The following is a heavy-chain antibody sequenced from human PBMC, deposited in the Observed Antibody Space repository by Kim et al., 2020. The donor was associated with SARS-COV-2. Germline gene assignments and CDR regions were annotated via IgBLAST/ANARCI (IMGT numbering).Heavy chain of an antibody. CDR2: ISYDGSNK. J-gene: IGHJ4*02. D-gene: IGHD3-22*01. CDR1: GFTFSSYA. Sequence: GGSLRLSCAASGFTFSSYAMHWVRQAPGKGLEWVAVISYDGSNKYYADSVKGRFTISRDNSKNTLYLQMNSLRAEDTAVYYCASGGYYYDSSGYLGYWGQGTLVTVSS. V-gene: IGHV3-30-3*01. CDR3: ASGGYYYDSSGYLGY.